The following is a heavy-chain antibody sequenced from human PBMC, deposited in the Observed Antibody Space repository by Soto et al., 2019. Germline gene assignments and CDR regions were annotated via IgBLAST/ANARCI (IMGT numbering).Heavy chain of an antibody. Sequence: GASVKVSCKVSGYSLSDLSIHWVRQAPGKGLEWTGGLDAEDGETIYAQELQGRGTMTEDTSTDTAYMELSSLTSEDTAMYYCATLPRTIERTPAAIWSFDSWGQGTLVTVSS. V-gene: IGHV1-24*01. CDR1: GYSLSDLS. D-gene: IGHD2-2*01. CDR3: ATLPRTIERTPAAIWSFDS. J-gene: IGHJ4*02. CDR2: LDAEDGET.